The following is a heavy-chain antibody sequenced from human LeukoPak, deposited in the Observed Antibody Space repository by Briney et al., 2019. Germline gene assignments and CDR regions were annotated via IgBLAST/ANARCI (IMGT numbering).Heavy chain of an antibody. CDR1: GFTFSSYA. V-gene: IGHV3-23*01. CDR2: ISSSGGST. J-gene: IGHJ6*02. CDR3: SKGVDYDCGMDI. Sequence: GGSLRLSCAASGFTFSSYAMSWVRQAPGKGLEWVSPISSSGGSTYYPDSVKGRFTTSRENSNNTLYLQMTSLMAEATAVNYCSKGVDYDCGMDIWGQKTTVTVSS.